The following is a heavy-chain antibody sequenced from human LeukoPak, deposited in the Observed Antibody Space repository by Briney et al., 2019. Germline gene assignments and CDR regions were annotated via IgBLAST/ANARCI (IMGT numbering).Heavy chain of an antibody. CDR1: GYTFNSYD. CDR3: AVVPAAIGHYYYYGMDV. J-gene: IGHJ6*02. CDR2: MNPNSGNT. V-gene: IGHV1-8*01. D-gene: IGHD2-2*01. Sequence: GASVKVSCKASGYTFNSYDNNWVRQATGQGLEWMGWMNPNSGNTGYAQKFQGRVTMTRNTSISTAYMELSSLRSEDTAVYYCAVVPAAIGHYYYYGMDVWGQGTTATVSS.